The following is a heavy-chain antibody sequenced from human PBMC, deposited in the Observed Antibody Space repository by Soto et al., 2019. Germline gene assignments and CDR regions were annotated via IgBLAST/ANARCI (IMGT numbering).Heavy chain of an antibody. J-gene: IGHJ4*02. D-gene: IGHD3-10*01. V-gene: IGHV2-5*02. CDR2: IYWDDDT. Sequence: GLAPVNPTQTLTLTCTSSRFSLSTDGVGVGWIRQPPGKSLDWLALIYWDDDTRFSPSLSSRLAITKDTSKSQVVLTMTHMDPVDTATYYCAHRPGFSMAFDYWGPGSLVTVSS. CDR1: RFSLSTDGVG. CDR3: AHRPGFSMAFDY.